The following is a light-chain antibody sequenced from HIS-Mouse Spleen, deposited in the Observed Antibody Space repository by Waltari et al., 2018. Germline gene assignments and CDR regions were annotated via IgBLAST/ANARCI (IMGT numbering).Light chain of an antibody. CDR2: WAS. V-gene: IGKV4-1*01. CDR1: QSVLYSSNNKNY. J-gene: IGKJ4*01. Sequence: DIVMTQSPDSLAVSLGERATSHCTSSQSVLYSSNNKNYLAWYQQKPGQPPKLLIYWASTRESGVPDRFSGSGSGTDFTLTISSLQAEDVAVYYCQQYYSTPTFGGGTKVEIK. CDR3: QQYYSTPT.